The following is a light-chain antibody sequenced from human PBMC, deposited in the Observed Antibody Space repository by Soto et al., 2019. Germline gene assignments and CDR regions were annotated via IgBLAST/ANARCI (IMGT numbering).Light chain of an antibody. CDR1: QSLLHSNGYNY. V-gene: IGKV2-28*01. J-gene: IGKJ2*01. Sequence: DIVMTQSPLSLPVTPGEPASISCRSSQSLLHSNGYNYLDWYLQKPGQSPQLLIYLGSNRASGVPDRFSGSGSGTDFKLKISRVEAEDVGVYYCMQALQTPPSYTFGQGTKLEIK. CDR2: LGS. CDR3: MQALQTPPSYT.